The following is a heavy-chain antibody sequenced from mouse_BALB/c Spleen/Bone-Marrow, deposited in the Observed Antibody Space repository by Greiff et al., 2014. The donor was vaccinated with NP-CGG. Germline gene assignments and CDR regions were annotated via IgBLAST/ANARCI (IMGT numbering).Heavy chain of an antibody. D-gene: IGHD2-1*01. CDR3: ARGNYEAMDY. J-gene: IGHJ4*01. Sequence: VQLQQSGAELAKPGASVKMSCKASGYTFTTYWMHWVKQRPGQGLEWIGYINPSTGYTAYNQKFKDKATLTADKSPNTAYMQLSSLTSEDSAVYYCARGNYEAMDYWGQGTSVTVSS. V-gene: IGHV1-7*01. CDR2: INPSTGYT. CDR1: GYTFTTYW.